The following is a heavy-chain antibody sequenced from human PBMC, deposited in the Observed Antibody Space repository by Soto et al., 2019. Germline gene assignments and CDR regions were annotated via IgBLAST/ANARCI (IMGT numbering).Heavy chain of an antibody. D-gene: IGHD3-3*02. CDR2: ISAYNGNT. CDR1: GYTFTSYA. CDR3: ARDSAPIAS. Sequence: QVQLVQSGAEVRKPGASVKVSCKASGYTFTSYAISWVRQAPGQGLEWMGWISAYNGNTNYAQNLQGRVTMTTDTSTSPAYMGLRSLRSDDTAVFFCARDSAPIASWGQGTLVTVSS. J-gene: IGHJ5*02. V-gene: IGHV1-18*01.